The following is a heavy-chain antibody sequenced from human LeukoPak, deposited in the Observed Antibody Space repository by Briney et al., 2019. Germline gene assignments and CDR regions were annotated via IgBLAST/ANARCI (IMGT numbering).Heavy chain of an antibody. V-gene: IGHV3-21*01. CDR1: GFTFSSYS. CDR2: ISSSSYI. D-gene: IGHD2-21*01. J-gene: IGHJ6*02. CDR3: ARESAYCGGECSMDV. Sequence: PGGSLRLSCAASGFTFSSYSMNWVRQAPGKGLEWVSSISSSSYIYYADSVKGRFTISRDNAKNSLYLQMNSLRAEDTAVYYCARESAYCGGECSMDVWGQGTTVTVSS.